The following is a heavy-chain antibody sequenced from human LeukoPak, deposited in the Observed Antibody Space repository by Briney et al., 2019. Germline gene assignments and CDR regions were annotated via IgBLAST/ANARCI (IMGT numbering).Heavy chain of an antibody. D-gene: IGHD2-15*01. CDR1: GFTFSSFA. CDR2: ISGTGGRT. Sequence: GGSLRLSCAASGFTFSSFAMSWVRQAPGKGLEWVSAISGTGGRTYYADSVKGRFTISRDNSRHTLYLQMNSLRAEDTAVYYCAKVMPPGRIRFYSYYMDVWGKGTTVSVS. V-gene: IGHV3-23*01. J-gene: IGHJ6*03. CDR3: AKVMPPGRIRFYSYYMDV.